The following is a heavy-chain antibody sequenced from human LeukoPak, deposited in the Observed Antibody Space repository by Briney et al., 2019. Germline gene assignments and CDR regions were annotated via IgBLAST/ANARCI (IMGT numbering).Heavy chain of an antibody. CDR1: GGSISSYY. J-gene: IGHJ4*02. Sequence: SETLSLTCTVSGGSISSYYWSWIRQPPGKGLEWIGYIYYSGSTNYNPSLKSRVTISVDTSKNQFSLRLSSVTAADTAVYYCARDRSYYGSGSLDYWGQGTLVTVSS. CDR3: ARDRSYYGSGSLDY. CDR2: IYYSGST. D-gene: IGHD3-10*01. V-gene: IGHV4-59*12.